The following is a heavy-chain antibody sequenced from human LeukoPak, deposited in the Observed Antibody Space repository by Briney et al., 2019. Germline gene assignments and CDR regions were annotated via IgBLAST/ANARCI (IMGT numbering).Heavy chain of an antibody. V-gene: IGHV3-7*04. CDR3: ARASWFGELLSYFDY. D-gene: IGHD3-10*01. CDR2: IKQDGSEK. Sequence: GGALRLSCAASGFTFSSYWMSWVGQAPGKGGEGVANIKQDGSEKYYVDSVKGRFTISRDNAKNSLYLQMNSLRAEDTAVYYCARASWFGELLSYFDYWGQGTLVTVSS. CDR1: GFTFSSYW. J-gene: IGHJ4*02.